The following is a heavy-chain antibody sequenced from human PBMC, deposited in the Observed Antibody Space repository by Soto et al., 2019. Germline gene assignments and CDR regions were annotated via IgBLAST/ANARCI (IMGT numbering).Heavy chain of an antibody. CDR3: AREFGQYGNYRFDP. V-gene: IGHV3-33*01. J-gene: IGHJ5*02. Sequence: QVQLVESGGGVVQPGRSLRLSCAASGFTFSDYGMHWVRQTPGKGLEWVALIWHDGNEKYYADSAKGRFTVSRDNSKNTLYLQMHSLRAEDTALYYCAREFGQYGNYRFDPWGQGTLVAVSS. D-gene: IGHD3-16*01. CDR1: GFTFSDYG. CDR2: IWHDGNEK.